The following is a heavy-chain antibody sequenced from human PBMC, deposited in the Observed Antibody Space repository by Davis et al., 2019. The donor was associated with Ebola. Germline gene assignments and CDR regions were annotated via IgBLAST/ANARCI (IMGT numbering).Heavy chain of an antibody. Sequence: MPGGSLRLSCAVYGGSFSGYYWSWIRQPPGKGLEWIGEINHSGSTNYNPSLKSRVTISVDTSKNQFSLKLSSVTAADTAVYYCATQYSNGWFDPWGQGTLVTVSS. J-gene: IGHJ5*02. CDR3: ATQYSNGWFDP. D-gene: IGHD4-11*01. CDR1: GGSFSGYY. CDR2: INHSGST. V-gene: IGHV4-34*01.